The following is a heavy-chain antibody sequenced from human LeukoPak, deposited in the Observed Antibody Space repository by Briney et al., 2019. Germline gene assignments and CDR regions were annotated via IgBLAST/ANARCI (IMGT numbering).Heavy chain of an antibody. Sequence: GGSLRLSCAGSGLTFSTYAMSWVRQAPGKGLEWVSGISSSGDRTFYRDSVKGRFTISRDNSKNTLYLQLNSLRAEDTAAYHCAVRTRGSYFDYWGQGALVTVPS. CDR3: AVRTRGSYFDY. V-gene: IGHV3-23*01. CDR1: GLTFSTYA. J-gene: IGHJ4*02. D-gene: IGHD1-26*01. CDR2: ISSSGDRT.